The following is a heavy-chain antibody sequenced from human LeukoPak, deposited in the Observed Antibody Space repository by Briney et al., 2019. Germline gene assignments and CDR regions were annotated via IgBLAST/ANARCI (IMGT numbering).Heavy chain of an antibody. V-gene: IGHV1-2*02. CDR2: INPNSGGT. J-gene: IGHJ6*03. CDR3: ARDLKDWNYYMDV. D-gene: IGHD1-1*01. CDR1: GYTFTSYY. Sequence: ASVKVSCKASGYTFTSYYMYWVRQAPGQGLEWMGWINPNSGGTNYAQKFQGRVTMTRDTSISTAYMELSRLRSDDTAVYYCARDLKDWNYYMDVWGKGTTVTVSS.